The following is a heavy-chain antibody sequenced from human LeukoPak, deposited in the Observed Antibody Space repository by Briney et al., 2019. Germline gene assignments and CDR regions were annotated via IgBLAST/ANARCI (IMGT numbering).Heavy chain of an antibody. CDR1: GFTFSSYA. V-gene: IGHV3-23*01. CDR3: AKVDTAMVAIDY. CDR2: ISDSGGST. J-gene: IGHJ4*02. Sequence: AGSLRLSCAASGFTFSSYAMSWVRQTPGKGLEWVSAISDSGGSTYYADPVKGLSTIARDNSKNTLYLQMKRLRAEDTDVYYCAKVDTAMVAIDYWGQGTLVTVSS. D-gene: IGHD5-18*01.